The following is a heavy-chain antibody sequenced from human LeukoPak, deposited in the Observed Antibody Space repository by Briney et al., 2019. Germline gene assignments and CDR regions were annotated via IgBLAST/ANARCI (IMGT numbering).Heavy chain of an antibody. D-gene: IGHD4-11*01. Sequence: GGSLRLSCAASGFTFSNYWMSWVRQAPGKGLVWVSRINSDGSSLSYADSVKGRLTISRDNAKNTLYLQMNSLRAEDTAVYYCARDYAYSNYYYGYFYGMDVWGQGTTVTVSS. CDR2: INSDGSSL. CDR3: ARDYAYSNYYYGYFYGMDV. CDR1: GFTFSNYW. J-gene: IGHJ6*02. V-gene: IGHV3-74*01.